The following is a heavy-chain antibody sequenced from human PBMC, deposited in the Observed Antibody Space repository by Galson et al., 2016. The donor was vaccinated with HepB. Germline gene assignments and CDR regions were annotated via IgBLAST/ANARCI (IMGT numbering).Heavy chain of an antibody. CDR1: GDSFNTYA. CDR2: IIPIFVTT. J-gene: IGHJ6*02. Sequence: SVKVSCKASGDSFNTYAFSWVRQAPGEGLEWMGGIIPIFVTTSYAQKFQGRVTITADESTSTVYMELSSLTSEDTAVYYCARGQKSSSSWYQAYYYYYYGMDVWGQGTTVTVSS. CDR3: ARGQKSSSSWYQAYYYYYYGMDV. D-gene: IGHD6-13*01. V-gene: IGHV1-69*13.